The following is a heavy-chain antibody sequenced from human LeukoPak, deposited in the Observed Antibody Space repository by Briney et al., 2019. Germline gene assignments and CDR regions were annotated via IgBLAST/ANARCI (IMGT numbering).Heavy chain of an antibody. D-gene: IGHD6-13*01. CDR1: GYTFTGYY. Sequence: ASVKVSCKASGYTFTGYYMHWVRQAPGQGLEWMGWINPNSGGTNYAQKFQGRVTMTRDTSISTAYMELSRLRSDDTAVYYCARDEWTVAAAAIDYWGQGTLVTVSS. CDR3: ARDEWTVAAAAIDY. CDR2: INPNSGGT. V-gene: IGHV1-2*02. J-gene: IGHJ4*02.